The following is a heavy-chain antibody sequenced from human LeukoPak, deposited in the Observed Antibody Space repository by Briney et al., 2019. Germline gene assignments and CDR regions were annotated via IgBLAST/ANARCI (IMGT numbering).Heavy chain of an antibody. CDR3: ARERGYCSSSTCYTSDAFDL. CDR1: GYTFTGYY. D-gene: IGHD2-2*02. J-gene: IGHJ3*01. V-gene: IGHV1-2*02. Sequence: EASVKVSCKTSGYTFTGYYMHWVRQAPGHGLEWMGWINPNNGGTNYAQRFQGRVTMTRDTSISTAYMELSRLTSDDTAVYYCARERGYCSSSTCYTSDAFDLWGQGTMVTVSS. CDR2: INPNNGGT.